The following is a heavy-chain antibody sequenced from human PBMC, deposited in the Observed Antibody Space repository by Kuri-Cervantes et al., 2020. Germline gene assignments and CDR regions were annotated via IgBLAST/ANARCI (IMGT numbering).Heavy chain of an antibody. CDR1: GFTFSSYG. CDR2: IKQDGSEK. V-gene: IGHV3-7*01. J-gene: IGHJ4*02. CDR3: ARRYDRKHYFDY. D-gene: IGHD1-1*01. Sequence: GESLKISCAASGFTFSSYGMHWVRQAPGKGLEWVANIKQDGSEKYYVDSVKGRFTISRDNAKNSLYLQMNSLRAEDTAVYYCARRYDRKHYFDYWGQGTLVT.